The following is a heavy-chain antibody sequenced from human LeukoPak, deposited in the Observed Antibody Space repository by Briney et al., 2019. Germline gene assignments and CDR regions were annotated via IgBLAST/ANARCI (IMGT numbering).Heavy chain of an antibody. CDR1: GGSISSYY. CDR3: ARQREMATIIDY. Sequence: SETLSLTCTVSGGSISSYYWSWIRQPPGKGLEWIGYVYYSGSTNYNPSLKSRVTISVDTSKNQFSLKLSSVTAADTAVYYCARQREMATIIDYWGQGTLVTVSS. D-gene: IGHD5-24*01. V-gene: IGHV4-59*08. CDR2: VYYSGST. J-gene: IGHJ4*02.